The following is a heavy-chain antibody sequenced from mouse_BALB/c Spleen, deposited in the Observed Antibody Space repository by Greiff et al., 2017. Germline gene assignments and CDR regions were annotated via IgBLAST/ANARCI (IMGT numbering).Heavy chain of an antibody. CDR2: IYPYNGGT. Sequence: EVQLHQSGPELVKPGASVKISCKASGYTFTDYNMHWVKQSHGKSLEWIGYIYPYNGGTGYNQKFKSKATLTVDNSSSTAYMELRSLTSEDSAVYYCARGGGNYEAWFAYWGQGTLVTVSA. J-gene: IGHJ3*01. V-gene: IGHV1S29*02. D-gene: IGHD2-1*01. CDR3: ARGGGNYEAWFAY. CDR1: GYTFTDYN.